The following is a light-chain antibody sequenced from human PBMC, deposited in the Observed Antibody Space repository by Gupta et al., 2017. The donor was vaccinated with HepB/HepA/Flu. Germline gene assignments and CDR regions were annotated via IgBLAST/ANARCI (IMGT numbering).Light chain of an antibody. CDR1: SSDVGTYDS. CDR2: HVS. J-gene: IGLJ1*01. Sequence: QSALTQPRPVSGSPGQAVTLPCPGTSSDVGTYDSVSWYQQHPGKAPKLIIYHVSERPSGVPNRFSGSKSGNTASLTISGLQAEDEADYFCCSYAGSDTNVFGTGTKVTVL. CDR3: CSYAGSDTNV. V-gene: IGLV2-11*01.